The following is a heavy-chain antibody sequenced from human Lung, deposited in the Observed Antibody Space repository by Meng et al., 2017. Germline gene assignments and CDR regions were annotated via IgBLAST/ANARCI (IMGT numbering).Heavy chain of an antibody. D-gene: IGHD2-15*01. CDR2: ISSDSRYI. Sequence: ELQLVESGGGLVTPGGSLSLSCAASGFTFSNYSMNWVRQAPGKGLEWVSSISSDSRYIFYADAVKGRFTISRDNAKNSLYLQMHSLRPEDTAVFYCARFETVGVATGDFWGQGTLVTVSS. J-gene: IGHJ4*02. CDR1: GFTFSNYS. CDR3: ARFETVGVATGDF. V-gene: IGHV3-21*01.